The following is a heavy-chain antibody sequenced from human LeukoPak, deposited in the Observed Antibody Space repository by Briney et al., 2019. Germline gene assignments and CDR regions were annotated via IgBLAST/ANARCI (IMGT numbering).Heavy chain of an antibody. CDR3: ASAGRVLWFGELSH. CDR2: IYTSGSI. CDR1: GGSISSYY. V-gene: IGHV4-4*07. Sequence: SETLSLTCTVSGGSISSYYWSWIRQPAGKGLEWIGRIYTSGSITYNPSLKSRVTISVDTSKNQFSLKLSSVTAADTAVYYCASAGRVLWFGELSHWGQGTLVTVSS. D-gene: IGHD3-10*01. J-gene: IGHJ4*02.